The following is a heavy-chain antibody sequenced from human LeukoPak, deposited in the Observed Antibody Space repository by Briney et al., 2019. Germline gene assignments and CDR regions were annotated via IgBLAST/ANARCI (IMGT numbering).Heavy chain of an antibody. J-gene: IGHJ4*02. CDR1: GFTFSSYS. V-gene: IGHV3-21*01. CDR2: ISSSSSYI. CDR3: ARACRDGYRIRDFDY. Sequence: PGGSLRLSCAASGFTFSSYSMNWVRQAPGKGLEWVSSISSSSSYIYYADSVKGRFTISRDNAKNSLYLQMNSLRAEDTAVYYCARACRDGYRIRDFDYWGQGTLVTVSS. D-gene: IGHD5-24*01.